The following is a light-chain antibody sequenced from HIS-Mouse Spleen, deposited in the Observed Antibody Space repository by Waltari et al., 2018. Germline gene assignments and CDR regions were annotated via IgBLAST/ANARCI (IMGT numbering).Light chain of an antibody. CDR1: QGISSY. CDR3: QHLNSYPPT. J-gene: IGKJ1*01. CDR2: AAS. Sequence: DIQLTQSPSFRSASVGDRVTITCRASQGISSYLAWYPQKPGKAPKLLIEAASTLQSGVPSRFSGRGSGTEFTLTISSLQPEDFATYYCQHLNSYPPTFGQGTKVEIK. V-gene: IGKV1-9*01.